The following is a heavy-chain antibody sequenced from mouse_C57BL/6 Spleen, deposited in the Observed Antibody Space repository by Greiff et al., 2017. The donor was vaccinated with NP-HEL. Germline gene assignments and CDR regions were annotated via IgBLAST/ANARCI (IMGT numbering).Heavy chain of an antibody. CDR2: IDPSDSYT. Sequence: QVQLQQPGAELVMPGASVKLSCKASGYTFTSYWMHWVKQRPGQGLEWIGEIDPSDSYTNYNQKFKGKSTLTVDKSSSTAYMQLSSLTSEDSAVYYCARSLFYYYGSRYYFDYWGQGTTLTVSS. CDR1: GYTFTSYW. D-gene: IGHD1-1*01. V-gene: IGHV1-69*01. J-gene: IGHJ2*01. CDR3: ARSLFYYYGSRYYFDY.